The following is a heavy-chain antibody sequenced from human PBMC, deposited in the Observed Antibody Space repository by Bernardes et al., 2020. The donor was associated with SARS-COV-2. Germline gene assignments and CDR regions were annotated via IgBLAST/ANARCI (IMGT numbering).Heavy chain of an antibody. V-gene: IGHV3-21*01. D-gene: IGHD3-3*01. CDR3: ARDPWYYDFGVDEKYFQH. Sequence: GYLSPPRAAPGFILSCYRLNWVRPAPGKGLEWVSAISTSSRYIHYADPVKGRLTITRDNAKNSLYLQMNSLRAEDTAVYYCARDPWYYDFGVDEKYFQHWGQGTLVTVSS. CDR1: GFILSCYR. CDR2: ISTSSRYI. J-gene: IGHJ1*01.